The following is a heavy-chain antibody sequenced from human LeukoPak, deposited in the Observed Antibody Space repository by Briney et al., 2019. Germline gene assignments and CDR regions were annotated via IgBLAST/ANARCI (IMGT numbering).Heavy chain of an antibody. D-gene: IGHD3-16*01. V-gene: IGHV3-66*04. J-gene: IGHJ3*02. CDR3: ARRDLWGAFDI. Sequence: SGGSLRLSCAASGFTVSSNYMSWVRQAPGKGLEWVSVIYSGGSTYYADSVKGRFTISRDNSKNTLYLQMNSLRAEDTAVYYCARRDLWGAFDIWGQGTMVTVSS. CDR2: IYSGGST. CDR1: GFTVSSNY.